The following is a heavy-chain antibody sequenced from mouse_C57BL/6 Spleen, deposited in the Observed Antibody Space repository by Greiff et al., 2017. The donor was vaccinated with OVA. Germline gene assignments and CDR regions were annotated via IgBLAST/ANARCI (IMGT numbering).Heavy chain of an antibody. CDR1: GYTFTDYY. J-gene: IGHJ4*01. CDR2: INPNNGGT. V-gene: IGHV1-26*01. CDR3: ARGRRDYAMDY. Sequence: EVQLQQSGPELVKPGASVKISCKASGYTFTDYYLTWVKQSHGTSLEWIGDINPNNGGTSYNQKFKGKATLTVDKSSSTAYMELRSLTSEDSAVDYSARGRRDYAMDYWGQGTSVTVSS.